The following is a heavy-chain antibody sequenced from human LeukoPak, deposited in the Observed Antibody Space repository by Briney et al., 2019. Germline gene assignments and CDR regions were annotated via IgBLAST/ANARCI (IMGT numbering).Heavy chain of an antibody. J-gene: IGHJ4*02. D-gene: IGHD4-17*01. CDR1: GGSISSYY. CDR3: ARDGYGDYSFDY. Sequence: SETLSLTCTVSGGSISSYYWGWIRQPPGKGLEWIGSIYYSGSTYYDPSLESRVTISVDTSKNQFSLKLSSVTAADTAVYYCARDGYGDYSFDYWGQGTLVTVSS. V-gene: IGHV4-39*07. CDR2: IYYSGST.